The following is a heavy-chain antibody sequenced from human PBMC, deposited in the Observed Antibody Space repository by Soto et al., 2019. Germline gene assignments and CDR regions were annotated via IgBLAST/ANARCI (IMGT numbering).Heavy chain of an antibody. D-gene: IGHD1-26*01. CDR2: ISGSGGST. CDR3: AKGQPRGYLYYYYGMDV. J-gene: IGHJ6*02. V-gene: IGHV3-23*01. Sequence: EVQLLESGGGLVQPGGSLRLSCAASGFTFSSYAMSWVRQAPGKGLEWVSAISGSGGSTYYADSVKGRFTISRDNSKNTLYLQMNSLRAEDTAVYYCAKGQPRGYLYYYYGMDVWGQGTTVTVSS. CDR1: GFTFSSYA.